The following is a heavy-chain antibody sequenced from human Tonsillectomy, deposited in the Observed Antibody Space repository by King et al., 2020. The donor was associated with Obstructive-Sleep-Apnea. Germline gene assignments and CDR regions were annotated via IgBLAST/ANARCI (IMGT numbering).Heavy chain of an antibody. J-gene: IGHJ4*02. V-gene: IGHV3-49*03. D-gene: IGHD5-12*01. CDR3: TRGRLRLGGPAGY. CDR2: IRSKAYRGTT. Sequence: VQLVESGGGLVQPGRSLRLSCTASGFTFGDYAMSWFRQAPGKGLEWVGIIRSKAYRGTTQYAASVKGRFSISRDDSKSIAYLQVNSLKTEDTAVYYCTRGRLRLGGPAGYWGQGTLVTVSS. CDR1: GFTFGDYA.